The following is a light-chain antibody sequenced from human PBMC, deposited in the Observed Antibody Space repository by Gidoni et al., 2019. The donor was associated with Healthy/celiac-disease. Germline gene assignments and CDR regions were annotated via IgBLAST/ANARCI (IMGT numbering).Light chain of an antibody. CDR3: CSYAGSSSVV. CDR1: SSDVGSYNL. V-gene: IGLV2-23*01. CDR2: EGS. Sequence: QSALTQPASVSGSPGPSITISCTGTSSDVGSYNLVSWYQQHPGKAPKLMIYEGSKRPSGVSNRFSGSKSGNTASLTISGPQAEDEADYYCCSYAGSSSVVFGGGTKLTVL. J-gene: IGLJ2*01.